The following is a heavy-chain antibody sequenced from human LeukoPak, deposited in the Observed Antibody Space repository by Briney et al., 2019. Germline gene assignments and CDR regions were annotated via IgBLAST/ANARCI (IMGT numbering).Heavy chain of an antibody. CDR1: GFPVSRNY. J-gene: IGHJ4*02. CDR3: ARVMLGDYLGSLDC. V-gene: IGHV3-53*01. CDR2: IYSVGSGGST. Sequence: PGGSLRLSCAASGFPVSRNYMTWVRQAPGKGLECGSVIYSVGSGGSTYYANSVKGRFTISRDNSENTLYLQMNSLSADDTAVYYCARVMLGDYLGSLDCWGQGALVTVSS. D-gene: IGHD4-17*01.